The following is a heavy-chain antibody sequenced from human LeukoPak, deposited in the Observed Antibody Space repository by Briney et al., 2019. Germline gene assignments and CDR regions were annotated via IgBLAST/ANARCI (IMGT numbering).Heavy chain of an antibody. V-gene: IGHV3-48*01. D-gene: IGHD2-15*01. CDR3: AREYCSGGTCYSDY. CDR1: GFTFSDYS. Sequence: GGSLRLSCAASGFTFSDYSMNWVRQSPGKGLEWGSYIGSSSDTVYYADSVKGRFTISRDNGKNSLYFQINSLRVEDTAVYYCAREYCSGGTCYSDYWGQGTRVTVSS. J-gene: IGHJ4*02. CDR2: IGSSSDTV.